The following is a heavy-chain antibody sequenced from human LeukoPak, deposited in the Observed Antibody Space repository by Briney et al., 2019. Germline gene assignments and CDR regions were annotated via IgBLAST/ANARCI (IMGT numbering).Heavy chain of an antibody. D-gene: IGHD3-16*01. V-gene: IGHV4-4*07. CDR1: GGFISNDC. CDR2: IQTSGST. Sequence: PPETLSLTCTVSGGFISNDCWSWIRQPAGKGLEWIGRIQTSGSTRYNPSLESRVTISLDKSKNEISLKLTSVTAADTAVYYCARGLSPSYDYNYFDPWGQGTLVTVSS. CDR3: ARGLSPSYDYNYFDP. J-gene: IGHJ5*02.